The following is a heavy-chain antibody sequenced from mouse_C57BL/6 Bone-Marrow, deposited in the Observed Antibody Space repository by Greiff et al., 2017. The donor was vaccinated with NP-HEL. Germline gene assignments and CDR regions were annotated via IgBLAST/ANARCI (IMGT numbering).Heavy chain of an antibody. CDR1: GYTFTSYW. V-gene: IGHV1-69*01. Sequence: VQLQQPGAELVMPGASVKLSCKASGYTFTSYWMHWLKQRPGQGLEWIGEIDPSDSYTNYNQKFQGKSTLTVDKSSSTAYMQLSRLTSEDSAVYYGARNDYDGEGAMDYWGQGTSVTVSS. CDR2: IDPSDSYT. CDR3: ARNDYDGEGAMDY. D-gene: IGHD2-4*01. J-gene: IGHJ4*01.